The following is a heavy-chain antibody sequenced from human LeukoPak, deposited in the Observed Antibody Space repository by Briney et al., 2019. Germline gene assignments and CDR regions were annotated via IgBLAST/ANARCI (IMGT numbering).Heavy chain of an antibody. CDR2: ISYDGSIK. V-gene: IGHV3-30*18. CDR3: AKAQLWYYYGSGSSPFDY. J-gene: IGHJ4*02. CDR1: GFTFSSYG. D-gene: IGHD3-10*01. Sequence: GGSLRLSCAASGFTFSSYGMHWVRQAPGKGLGWVAVISYDGSIKYYADSVKGRFTISRDNSKSTLYLQMNSLRAEDTAVYYCAKAQLWYYYGSGSSPFDYWGQGTLVTVSS.